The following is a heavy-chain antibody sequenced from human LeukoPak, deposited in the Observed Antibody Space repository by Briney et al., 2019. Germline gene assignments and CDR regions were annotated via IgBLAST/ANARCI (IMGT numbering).Heavy chain of an antibody. J-gene: IGHJ4*02. D-gene: IGHD3-10*02. Sequence: GGSLRLSCAASGFSFRDYDMSWIRQAPGKGLEWISDISSSGRTYADSVKGRFTISRDNAKNSLYLQMNSLRAEDTAVYYCSKDRSDNTTWYVGSHWGQGTLVTVSS. CDR1: GFSFRDYD. V-gene: IGHV3-11*01. CDR3: SKDRSDNTTWYVGSH. CDR2: ISSSGRT.